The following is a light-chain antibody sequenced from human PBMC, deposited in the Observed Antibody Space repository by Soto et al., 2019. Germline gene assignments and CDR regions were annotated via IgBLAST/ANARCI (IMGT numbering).Light chain of an antibody. CDR3: QQYGSSSWT. V-gene: IGKV3-20*01. J-gene: IGKJ1*01. Sequence: VLSQSPSTPSLSPGEKAPLSCRARQSVSSSCLAWYQQKPGQAPRLLIYGTSSRATGIPDRFSGSGSGTDFTLTISRLEPEDFAVYYCQQYGSSSWTFGQGTKVDIK. CDR1: QSVSSSC. CDR2: GTS.